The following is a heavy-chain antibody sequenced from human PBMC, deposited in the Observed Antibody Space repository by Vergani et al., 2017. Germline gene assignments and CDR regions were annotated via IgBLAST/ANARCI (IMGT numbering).Heavy chain of an antibody. D-gene: IGHD5-12*01. CDR3: ARDVPAGYSGYDPSDY. CDR1: GGTFSSYA. Sequence: QVQLVQSGAEVKKPGSSVKVSCKASGGTFSSYAISWVRQAPGQGLEWMGGIIPIFGTANYAQKFQGRVTITAHESTSTAYMELSSLRSEDTAVYYCARDVPAGYSGYDPSDYWGQGTLVTVSS. CDR2: IIPIFGTA. J-gene: IGHJ4*02. V-gene: IGHV1-69*12.